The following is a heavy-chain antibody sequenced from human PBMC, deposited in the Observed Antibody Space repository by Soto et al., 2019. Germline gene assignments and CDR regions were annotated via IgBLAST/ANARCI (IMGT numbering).Heavy chain of an antibody. CDR1: GFTFSSYD. D-gene: IGHD2-15*01. J-gene: IGHJ3*02. CDR3: ARSRGYCSGGSCCEPGDAFDI. V-gene: IGHV3-13*01. Sequence: EVQLVESGGGLVQPGGSLRLSCAASGFTFSSYDMHWVRQATGKGLEWVSAIGTAGDTYYPGSVKGRFTISRENAKNSLYLQMNSLRAGDTAVYYCARSRGYCSGGSCCEPGDAFDIWGQGTMVTVSS. CDR2: IGTAGDT.